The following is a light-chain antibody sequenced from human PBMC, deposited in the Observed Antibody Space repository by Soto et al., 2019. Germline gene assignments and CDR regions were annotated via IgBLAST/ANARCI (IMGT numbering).Light chain of an antibody. J-gene: IGKJ1*01. CDR2: GAS. CDR1: QSVSNNY. V-gene: IGKV3-20*01. Sequence: EIVMTQSPVTLSVSPGERATLSCTASQSVSNNYLAWYQQKPGQAPRLLIYGASNRATGIPDRFSSSGSGTDFTLTISRLEPEDFAVYYCQQYGSSGTFGQGTKVDIK. CDR3: QQYGSSGT.